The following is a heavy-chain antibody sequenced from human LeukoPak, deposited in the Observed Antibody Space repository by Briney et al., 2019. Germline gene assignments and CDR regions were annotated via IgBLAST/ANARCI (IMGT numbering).Heavy chain of an antibody. Sequence: PSETLSLTCAVSGYSISSSYYWSWIRQPAGKGLEWIGRISSSGSTNYNPSLRSRISMSGDTSKKQFSLKLSSVTAADTAVYYCARDMGSGWYSDWGQGTLVTVSS. CDR3: ARDMGSGWYSD. D-gene: IGHD6-19*01. V-gene: IGHV4-4*07. CDR2: ISSSGST. J-gene: IGHJ4*02. CDR1: GYSISSSYY.